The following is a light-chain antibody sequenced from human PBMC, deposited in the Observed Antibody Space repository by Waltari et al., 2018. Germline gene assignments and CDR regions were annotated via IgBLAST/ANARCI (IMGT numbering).Light chain of an antibody. V-gene: IGKV1-5*03. Sequence: DIHMTQSPSTLSASVGDRVTITCRASQCFSSWLAWYQQKPGKAPKLLIYQASRLQTGVPSRFSGSESGTEATLTINNLQPDDFATYYCQQYNIYPRTYGQGTKVEIK. CDR3: QQYNIYPRT. CDR1: QCFSSW. CDR2: QAS. J-gene: IGKJ1*01.